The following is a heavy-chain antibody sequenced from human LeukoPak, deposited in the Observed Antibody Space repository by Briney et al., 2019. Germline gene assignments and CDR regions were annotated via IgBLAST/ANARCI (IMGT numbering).Heavy chain of an antibody. Sequence: SETLSLTCTVSGGSISSGDYYWSWIRQPPGKGREWIGYIYYSGSTYYNPSLKSRVTISVDTSKNQFSLKLSSVTAADTAVYYCARDNYYCSSTSCHMDVWGKGTTVTVSS. J-gene: IGHJ6*03. CDR3: ARDNYYCSSTSCHMDV. D-gene: IGHD2-2*01. CDR2: IYYSGST. V-gene: IGHV4-30-4*08. CDR1: GGSISSGDYY.